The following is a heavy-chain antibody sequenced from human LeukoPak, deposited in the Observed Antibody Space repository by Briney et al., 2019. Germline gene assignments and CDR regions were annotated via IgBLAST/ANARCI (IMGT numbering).Heavy chain of an antibody. J-gene: IGHJ4*02. Sequence: PSETLSLTCTVSGGSISSSSYYWGWIRQPPGKGLEWIGSIYYSGSTYYNPSLKSRVTISVDTSKNQFSLKLSSVTAADTAVYYCAKSEWLVLNYWGQGTLVTVSS. V-gene: IGHV4-39*01. CDR1: GGSISSSSYY. CDR2: IYYSGST. CDR3: AKSEWLVLNY. D-gene: IGHD6-19*01.